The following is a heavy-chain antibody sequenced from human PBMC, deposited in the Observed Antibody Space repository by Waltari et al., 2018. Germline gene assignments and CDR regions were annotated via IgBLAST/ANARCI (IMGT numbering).Heavy chain of an antibody. CDR3: ARLSRRSGTPVFGGRNYYGMDV. D-gene: IGHD1-1*01. CDR1: GGSFSGYF. J-gene: IGHJ6*02. Sequence: QVQLQQWGAGLLKPSETLSLTCAVHGGSFSGYFWSWIRQTPGEGLEWIGEISHSGSTNSNPSLQSRVTVSKDTSKNQFSLELTSVTAADTAVYFCARLSRRSGTPVFGGRNYYGMDVWGQGTTVTVSS. V-gene: IGHV4-34*01. CDR2: ISHSGST.